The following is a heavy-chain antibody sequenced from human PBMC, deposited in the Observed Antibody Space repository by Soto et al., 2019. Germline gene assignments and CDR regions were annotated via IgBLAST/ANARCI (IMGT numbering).Heavy chain of an antibody. Sequence: SVKVSCKASGGTFSSYGISWVRQAPGQGLEWMGGIIPIFGTANYGQKFQGRVTITADESTSTAYMELSSLRSEDTAAYYCARALYCGGDCYSGFYWGQGTLVTVSS. CDR2: IIPIFGTA. D-gene: IGHD2-21*02. CDR1: GGTFSSYG. J-gene: IGHJ4*02. CDR3: ARALYCGGDCYSGFY. V-gene: IGHV1-69*13.